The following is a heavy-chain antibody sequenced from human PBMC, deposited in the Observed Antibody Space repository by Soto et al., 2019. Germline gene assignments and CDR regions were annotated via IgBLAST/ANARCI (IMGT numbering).Heavy chain of an antibody. CDR1: GFTFSNYA. CDR2: ITINGGGT. Sequence: GGSLRLSCAASGFTFSNYAMSWVRQAPGKGLEWVSSITINGGGTYFADSVKGRFTISRDNSKNTLYLQMNTLRAEDTAVYHCAKASGRCSGGSGPYNYYFYMDVWGKGTTVTVSS. D-gene: IGHD2-15*01. J-gene: IGHJ6*03. V-gene: IGHV3-23*01. CDR3: AKASGRCSGGSGPYNYYFYMDV.